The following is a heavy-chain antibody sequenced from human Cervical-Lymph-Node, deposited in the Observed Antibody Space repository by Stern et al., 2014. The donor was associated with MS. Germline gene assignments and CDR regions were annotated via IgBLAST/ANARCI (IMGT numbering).Heavy chain of an antibody. Sequence: VQLVESGAELRKPGASVKVACKASGHTFSSHGISWVRQAPGQGLEWMGLITFYNGNTKYAEKVKDRVIMTIDRSTNTAYMELRSLRSDDTAVYYCARDFSVGVAIFGVVNWFDPWGQGTRVTVSS. CDR1: GHTFSSHG. CDR2: ITFYNGNT. J-gene: IGHJ5*02. D-gene: IGHD3-3*02. CDR3: ARDFSVGVAIFGVVNWFDP. V-gene: IGHV1-18*04.